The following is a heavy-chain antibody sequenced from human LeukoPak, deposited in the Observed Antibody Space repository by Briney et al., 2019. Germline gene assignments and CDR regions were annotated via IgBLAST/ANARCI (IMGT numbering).Heavy chain of an antibody. CDR1: GYTLTELS. Sequence: ASVKVSCQVSGYTLTELSMHWVRQAPGKGLEWMGRFDPEDGETIYAQKFQGRVSMTEDTSTDTAYMELSSLRSEDTAVYYCATLSSMIVAPYYFNYWGQGTLVTVSS. CDR2: FDPEDGET. D-gene: IGHD3-22*01. CDR3: ATLSSMIVAPYYFNY. J-gene: IGHJ4*02. V-gene: IGHV1-24*01.